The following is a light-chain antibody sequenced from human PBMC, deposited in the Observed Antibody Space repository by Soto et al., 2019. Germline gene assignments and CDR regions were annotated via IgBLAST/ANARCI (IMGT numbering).Light chain of an antibody. CDR3: QQYCSSPL. CDR2: GAS. J-gene: IGKJ4*01. CDR1: QSVSSSY. Sequence: EIVLTQSPGTLSLSPGERATLSCRASQSVSSSYLAWYQQKPGQAPRLLIYGASSRATGIPDRFSGSGSGTDVTLTISRLEPEEFAVYYCQQYCSSPLFGGGTKVEIK. V-gene: IGKV3-20*01.